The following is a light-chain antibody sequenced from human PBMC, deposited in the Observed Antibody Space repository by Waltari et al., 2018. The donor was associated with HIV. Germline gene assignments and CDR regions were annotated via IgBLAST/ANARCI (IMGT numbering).Light chain of an antibody. CDR1: STDVGHYAY. CDR2: EVS. CDR3: SSYTTRSTVI. V-gene: IGLV2-14*01. J-gene: IGLJ2*01. Sequence: QSALTQPASVSGSPGQSITLSCTGTSTDVGHYAYVSWYRQHPGKAPKLIIYEVSNRPSGVSNRFSGSKSVNTASLTISGLQAEDEADYYCSSYTTRSTVIFGGGTKLTVL.